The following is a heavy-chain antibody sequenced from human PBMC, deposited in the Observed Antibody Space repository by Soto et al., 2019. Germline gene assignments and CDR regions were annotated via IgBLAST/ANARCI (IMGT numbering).Heavy chain of an antibody. V-gene: IGHV1-8*02. J-gene: IGHJ5*02. D-gene: IGHD3-3*01. CDR1: GYSFTSYD. Sequence: GASVKVSCKASGYSFTSYDINWVRQAAGQGLEWMGWMNPNSGNTAYAQRFQGRVSMTRNTSITTAYMELSSLRSEDTAVYYCATSHHRVERSGCAGGWFDPWGQGTLVIVSS. CDR2: MNPNSGNT. CDR3: ATSHHRVERSGCAGGWFDP.